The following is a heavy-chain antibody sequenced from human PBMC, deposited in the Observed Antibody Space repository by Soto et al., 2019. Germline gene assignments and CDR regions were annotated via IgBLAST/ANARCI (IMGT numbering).Heavy chain of an antibody. CDR1: GGSISSYH. J-gene: IGHJ5*02. CDR2: IYYSGST. V-gene: IGHV4-59*01. D-gene: IGHD3-22*01. CDR3: ADFYDSSGYFLS. Sequence: ETLSLTCTVSGGSISSYHWSWIRQPPGKGLEWIGYIYYSGSTNYNPSLKSRVTMSVDTSKNQFSLKLSSVTAADTAVYYCADFYDSSGYFLSWGQGTLVTVSS.